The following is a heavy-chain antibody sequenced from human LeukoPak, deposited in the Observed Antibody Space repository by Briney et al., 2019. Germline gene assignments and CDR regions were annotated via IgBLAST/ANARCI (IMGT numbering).Heavy chain of an antibody. CDR2: IKQDGSEK. V-gene: IGHV3-7*01. J-gene: IGHJ4*02. Sequence: GGSLRLSCAASGFTFSSYAMSWVRQAPGKGLEWVANIKQDGSEKYYVDSVKGRFTISRDNAKNSLYLQMNSLRAEDTAVYYCTIFDYWGQGTLVTVSS. CDR3: TIFDY. CDR1: GFTFSSYA.